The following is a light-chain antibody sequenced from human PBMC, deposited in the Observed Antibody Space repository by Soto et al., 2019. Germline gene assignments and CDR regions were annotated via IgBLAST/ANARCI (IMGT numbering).Light chain of an antibody. CDR1: SSDVGGYYY. J-gene: IGLJ1*01. Sequence: QSALTQPASVSGAPGQSITISCTGSSSDVGGYYYVYWYQQHPGKAPKLMIYDVSNRPSGVSNRFSGSKSGNTASLTISGLQAEDEADYYCRSYTSSSTLYVFGTGTKVTVL. CDR2: DVS. CDR3: RSYTSSSTLYV. V-gene: IGLV2-14*01.